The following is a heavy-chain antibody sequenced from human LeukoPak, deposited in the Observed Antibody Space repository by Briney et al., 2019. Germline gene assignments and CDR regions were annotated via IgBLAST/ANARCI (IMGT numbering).Heavy chain of an antibody. CDR1: GFTFDSYG. CDR2: IRYDGSNK. J-gene: IGHJ4*02. D-gene: IGHD4-17*01. CDR3: AKDEAPDYGDSLDYFDY. V-gene: IGHV3-30*02. Sequence: GGSLGLSCAASGFTFDSYGIHWVRQAPGKGLEWVAFIRYDGSNKYYADSVKGRFTISRDNSKNTLYLQMNSLRAEDTAVYYCAKDEAPDYGDSLDYFDYWGQGTLVTVSS.